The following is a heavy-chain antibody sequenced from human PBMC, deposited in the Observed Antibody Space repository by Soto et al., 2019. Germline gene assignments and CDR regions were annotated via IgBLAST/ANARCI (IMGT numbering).Heavy chain of an antibody. CDR1: VYTFTNYG. CDR3: ASSYCGCNCYSYLPLDDYYCGRDV. J-gene: IGHJ6*02. V-gene: IGHV1-18*01. Sequence: QVQLVQSGAEVKKPGASVKVSCKASVYTFTNYGISWVRQDPGQGLEWMGWISDYNGNINYAQKLQGRVTMTTDTATSTAYMELRSLRSDDTGMYYWASSYCGCNCYSYLPLDDYYCGRDVWGQGTTVTVSS. CDR2: ISDYNGNI. D-gene: IGHD2-21*02.